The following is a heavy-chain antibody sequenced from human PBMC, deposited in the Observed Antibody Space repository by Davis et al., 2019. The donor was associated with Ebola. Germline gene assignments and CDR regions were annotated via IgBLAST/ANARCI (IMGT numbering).Heavy chain of an antibody. Sequence: AASVKVSCKASGYTFTSYAMHWVRQAPGQRLEWMGWINAGNGNTKYSQKFQGRVTITRDTSASTAYMELRSLRSDDTAVYYCARECSSIGTVWFDPWGQGTLVTVSS. J-gene: IGHJ5*02. CDR2: INAGNGNT. CDR1: GYTFTSYA. CDR3: ARECSSIGTVWFDP. V-gene: IGHV1-3*01. D-gene: IGHD2-2*01.